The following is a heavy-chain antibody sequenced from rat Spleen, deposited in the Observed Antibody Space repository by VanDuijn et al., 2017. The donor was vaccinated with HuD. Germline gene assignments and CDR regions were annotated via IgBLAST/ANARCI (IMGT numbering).Heavy chain of an antibody. CDR2: ISYDGSST. J-gene: IGHJ2*01. CDR3: ARTFDY. V-gene: IGHV5-29*01. Sequence: EVQLVESGGGLVQPGRSLKLSCAASGFTFSNYDMAWVRQAPTKGLEWVATISYDGSSTYYRDSVKGRFTISRDNAKSTLYLQMDSLRSEDTATYYCARTFDYWGQGVMVTVSS. CDR1: GFTFSNYD.